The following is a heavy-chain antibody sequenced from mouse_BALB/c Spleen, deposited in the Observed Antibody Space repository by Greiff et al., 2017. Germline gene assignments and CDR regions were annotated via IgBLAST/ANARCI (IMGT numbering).Heavy chain of an antibody. J-gene: IGHJ4*01. CDR3: AREKVRQEDYAMDY. CDR1: GFSLTSYG. CDR2: IWAGGST. V-gene: IGHV2-9*02. D-gene: IGHD2-14*01. Sequence: QVQLKESGPGLVAPSQSLSITCTVSGFSLTSYGVHWVRQPPGKGLEWLGVIWAGGSTNYNSALMSRLSISKDNSKSQVFLKMNSLQTDDTAMYYCAREKVRQEDYAMDYWGQGTSVTVSS.